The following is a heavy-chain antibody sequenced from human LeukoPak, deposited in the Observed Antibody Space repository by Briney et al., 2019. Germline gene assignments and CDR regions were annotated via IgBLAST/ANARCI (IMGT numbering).Heavy chain of an antibody. V-gene: IGHV3-23*01. Sequence: GGSLRLSCAASGFTFSSYAMSWVRQAPGKGLEWVSAISGSGASTYYAYADSVKGRFTISRDNSKNTLFLQMNSLRAEDTAVYYCARSFPDSSGYFDYWGQGTLVTVSS. J-gene: IGHJ4*02. CDR2: ISGSGAST. D-gene: IGHD3-22*01. CDR1: GFTFSSYA. CDR3: ARSFPDSSGYFDY.